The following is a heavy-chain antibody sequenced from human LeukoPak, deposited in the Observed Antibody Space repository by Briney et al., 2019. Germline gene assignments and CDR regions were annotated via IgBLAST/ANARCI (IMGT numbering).Heavy chain of an antibody. CDR2: IFHDGTT. Sequence: SETLSLTCAVSGGSISSSNWWSWVRRPPGKGLEWIGDIFHDGTTNFNPSLKSRLTLSTDKSKNQFSLKLSSVTAADTAVYYCARLGLYDSSGYYYVWGQGTLVTVSS. CDR1: GGSISSSNW. J-gene: IGHJ1*01. CDR3: ARLGLYDSSGYYYV. D-gene: IGHD3-22*01. V-gene: IGHV4-4*02.